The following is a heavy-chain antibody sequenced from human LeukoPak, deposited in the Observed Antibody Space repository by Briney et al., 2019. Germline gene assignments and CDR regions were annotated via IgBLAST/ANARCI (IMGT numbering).Heavy chain of an antibody. J-gene: IGHJ6*03. CDR2: INHIGNT. Sequence: SETLSLTCAVYGGSFSGYYWSWIRQPPGKGLEWIGEINHIGNTNYDPSLRSRVTTSVDTSKNQFSLSLTSATAADTAVYFCARLGSVGYYNYQYMDIWGNGTTVTVSS. V-gene: IGHV4-34*01. CDR1: GGSFSGYY. D-gene: IGHD3-10*01. CDR3: ARLGSVGYYNYQYMDI.